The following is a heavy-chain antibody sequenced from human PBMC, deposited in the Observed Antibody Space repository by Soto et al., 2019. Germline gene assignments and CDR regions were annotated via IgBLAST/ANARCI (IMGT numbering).Heavy chain of an antibody. CDR2: ISSGGST. CDR3: ARGKAVTGPNGAFDI. D-gene: IGHD6-19*01. V-gene: IGHV3-66*01. Sequence: EVQLVESGGGLVQPGGSLRLSCAASGITVSSNYMTWVRQAPGKGLEWVSLISSGGSTYYVDSVKGRFTISRDDSKNTLYLQMNSLRAEDTAVYHCARGKAVTGPNGAFDIWGQWTVVTVSS. CDR1: GITVSSNY. J-gene: IGHJ3*02.